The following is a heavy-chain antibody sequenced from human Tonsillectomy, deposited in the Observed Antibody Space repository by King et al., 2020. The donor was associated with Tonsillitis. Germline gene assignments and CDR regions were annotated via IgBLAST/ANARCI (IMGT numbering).Heavy chain of an antibody. Sequence: VQLVESGGGLVKPGGSLRLSCAASGFTFSSYSMNWVRQAPGKGLEWVSSISSSSSYRDYADSVRGRFTISRDNAKNSLYLKMNSLRAEDTAVYYCARAPSYGSGMTYHYYYIMDVWGQGTTVTVSS. CDR1: GFTFSSYS. CDR3: ARAPSYGSGMTYHYYYIMDV. J-gene: IGHJ6*02. CDR2: ISSSSSYR. V-gene: IGHV3-21*01. D-gene: IGHD3-10*01.